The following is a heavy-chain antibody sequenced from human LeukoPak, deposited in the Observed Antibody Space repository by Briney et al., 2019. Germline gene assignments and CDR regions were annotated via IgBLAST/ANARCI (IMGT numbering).Heavy chain of an antibody. V-gene: IGHV4-59*11. CDR1: GASITSQF. J-gene: IGHJ5*02. CDR2: MSYSGNT. Sequence: PSETLSLTCTVSGASITSQFWSWVRQPPGKRPEYLGYMSYSGNTNYNPSLKSRVTTSLDTSKNQFSLKLSSLTAADTAVYYCARFSSGSNWFDAWGQGTLVTVSS. D-gene: IGHD6-6*01. CDR3: ARFSSGSNWFDA.